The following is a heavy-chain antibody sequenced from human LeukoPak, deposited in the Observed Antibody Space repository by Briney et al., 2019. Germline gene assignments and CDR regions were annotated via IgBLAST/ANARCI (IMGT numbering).Heavy chain of an antibody. Sequence: GGSLRLSCAASGFTFSSYDMHWVRQPTGKGLEWVSGIGIAGDTYYLGSVKGRFTISRENAKNSLYLQMNSLRAGDTAVYYCARGGELRSGWFDLWGRGNLVSVSS. J-gene: IGHJ2*01. CDR1: GFTFSSYD. CDR3: ARGGELRSGWFDL. D-gene: IGHD3-9*01. V-gene: IGHV3-13*01. CDR2: IGIAGDT.